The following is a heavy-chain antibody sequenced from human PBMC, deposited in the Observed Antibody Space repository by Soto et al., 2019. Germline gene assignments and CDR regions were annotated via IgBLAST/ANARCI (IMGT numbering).Heavy chain of an antibody. CDR2: INRGGSNI. D-gene: IGHD3-10*01. J-gene: IGHJ4*02. CDR1: GFTFTDHY. Sequence: QVQLVEYGGGVVKPGGSLRLSCTASGFTFTDHYMTWIRQAPGKGLEWVSYINRGGSNIYYADSVRGRFTISRDNAKNSVYLQMSSLRAEDTAIYYCARDIRGANWGQGTLVIVSS. V-gene: IGHV3-11*01. CDR3: ARDIRGAN.